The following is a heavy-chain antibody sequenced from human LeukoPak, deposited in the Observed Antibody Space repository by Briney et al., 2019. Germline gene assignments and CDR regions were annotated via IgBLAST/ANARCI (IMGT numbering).Heavy chain of an antibody. Sequence: ASVKVSCKASGYTFISYYMHWVRQAPGQGLEWMGIINLSGGGTSHAQKFQGRGTMSRDTSTSTVYMELSSLRSEDTAVYYCAGSSVERQQLARFDYWGQGTLVTVSS. CDR2: INLSGGGT. CDR1: GYTFISYY. V-gene: IGHV1-46*01. CDR3: AGSSVERQQLARFDY. J-gene: IGHJ4*02. D-gene: IGHD6-13*01.